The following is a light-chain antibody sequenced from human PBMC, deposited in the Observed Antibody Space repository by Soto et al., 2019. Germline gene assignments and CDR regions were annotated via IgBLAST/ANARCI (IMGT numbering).Light chain of an antibody. CDR3: AAWDDSLSGYVV. J-gene: IGLJ2*01. V-gene: IGLV1-47*02. Sequence: QSVLTQPPSSSGTPGQRVTISCSGSSSNSGSYYVYWYQQLPGTAHKLLIYSNNERPSGVPDRFSGSKSGTSASLAISGLRSEDEADYYGAAWDDSLSGYVVFGGGTKLTVL. CDR2: SNN. CDR1: SSNSGSYY.